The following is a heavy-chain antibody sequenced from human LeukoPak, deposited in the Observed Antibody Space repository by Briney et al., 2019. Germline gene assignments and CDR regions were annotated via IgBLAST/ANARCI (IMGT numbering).Heavy chain of an antibody. V-gene: IGHV4-39*01. CDR3: ARPSGMAARPRHAFDI. J-gene: IGHJ3*02. CDR1: GGSISSSSYY. Sequence: SETLSLTCTVSGGSISSSSYYWGWIRQPPGKGLEWIGSIYYSGSTYYNPSLKSRVTISVDTSKNQFSLKLSSVTAADTAVYYCARPSGMAARPRHAFDIWGQGTMVTVSS. CDR2: IYYSGST. D-gene: IGHD6-6*01.